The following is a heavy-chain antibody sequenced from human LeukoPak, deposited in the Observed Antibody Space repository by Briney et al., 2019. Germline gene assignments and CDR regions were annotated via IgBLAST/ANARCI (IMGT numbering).Heavy chain of an antibody. CDR1: GGSISSYY. Sequence: SETLSLTCTVSGGSISSYYWSWIRQPPGKGLEWIGHIYYSGSTNYNPSLKSRVTISVDTSKNQFSLKLSSVTAADTAVYYCARFYYYDSSGYYPRYFDHWGPGTLVTVSS. J-gene: IGHJ4*02. CDR2: IYYSGST. CDR3: ARFYYYDSSGYYPRYFDH. V-gene: IGHV4-59*12. D-gene: IGHD3-22*01.